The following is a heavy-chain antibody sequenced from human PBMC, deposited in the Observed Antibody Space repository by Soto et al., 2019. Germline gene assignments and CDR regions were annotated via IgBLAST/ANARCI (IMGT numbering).Heavy chain of an antibody. CDR1: DYSITSHSYY. V-gene: IGHV4-39*01. Sequence: QLHVQESGPGLVRPSETLSLTCTVTDYSITSHSYYWGWIRQSPGREMQWIGTRHHTGTTSYNPSLQRRATIARDASKNRMLLELISVTSADTAVYYCARVLGEQPNPYFVGFDSWGQGTQVTVSS. CDR2: RHHTGTT. CDR3: ARVLGEQPNPYFVGFDS. J-gene: IGHJ4*02. D-gene: IGHD3-9*01.